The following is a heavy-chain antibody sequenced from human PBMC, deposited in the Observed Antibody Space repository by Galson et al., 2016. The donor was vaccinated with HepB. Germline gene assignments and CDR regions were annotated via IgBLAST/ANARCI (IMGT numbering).Heavy chain of an antibody. J-gene: IGHJ3*02. V-gene: IGHV3-11*06. D-gene: IGHD3-10*01. CDR3: ARAMIRGVIKSSLSDAFDI. CDR1: GFTFNDYY. CDR2: ISNSGYYT. Sequence: SLRLSCAASGFTFNDYYMNWIRRAPGKGLEWVSYISNSGYYTNYADSVKGRFTISRDNAKNSLYLQMDSLRAEDTAVYYYARAMIRGVIKSSLSDAFDIWGQGTLVTVSS.